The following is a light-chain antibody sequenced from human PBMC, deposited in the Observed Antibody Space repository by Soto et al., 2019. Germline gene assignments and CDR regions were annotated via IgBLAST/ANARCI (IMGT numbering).Light chain of an antibody. CDR3: SQALQPRT. CDR1: QSLLHSNGYNY. J-gene: IGKJ1*01. Sequence: DMVMTQSPLSLPVTPGEPASISCRSSQSLLHSNGYNYLDWYLQKPGQSPQLLIYLGSNRASGVPDRFSGSGSGTDFTLKISRVEAEDIGVDYCSQALQPRTSGQGTKVDIK. CDR2: LGS. V-gene: IGKV2-28*01.